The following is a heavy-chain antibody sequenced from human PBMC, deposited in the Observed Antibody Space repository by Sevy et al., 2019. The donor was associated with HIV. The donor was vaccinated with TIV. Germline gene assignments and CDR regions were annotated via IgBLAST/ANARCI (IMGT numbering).Heavy chain of an antibody. CDR1: GFTFSSYG. CDR2: ISYDGSNK. D-gene: IGHD5-12*01. J-gene: IGHJ4*02. Sequence: GGCLRLSCAASGFTFSSYGMHWVRQAPGKGLEWVAVISYDGSNKYYADSVKGRFTSSRDNSKNTLYLKMNSLRAEDTAVYYCAKGRDGYKNYFDYWGQGTLVNVSS. CDR3: AKGRDGYKNYFDY. V-gene: IGHV3-30*18.